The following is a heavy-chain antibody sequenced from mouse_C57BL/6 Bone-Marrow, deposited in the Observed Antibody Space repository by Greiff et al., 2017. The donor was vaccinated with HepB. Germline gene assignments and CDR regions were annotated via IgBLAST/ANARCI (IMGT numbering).Heavy chain of an antibody. Sequence: VQLQQSGAELARPGASVKLSCKASGYTFTSYGISWVKQRTGQGLEWIGEIYPRSGNTYYNEKFKGKATLTADKSSSTAYMELRSLTSEDAAVYFCAREMLGRAMDYWGQGTSVTVSS. CDR3: AREMLGRAMDY. CDR2: IYPRSGNT. CDR1: GYTFTSYG. D-gene: IGHD4-1*01. J-gene: IGHJ4*01. V-gene: IGHV1-81*01.